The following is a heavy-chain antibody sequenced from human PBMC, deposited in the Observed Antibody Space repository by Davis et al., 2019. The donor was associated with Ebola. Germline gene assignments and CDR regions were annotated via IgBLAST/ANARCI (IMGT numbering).Heavy chain of an antibody. J-gene: IGHJ4*02. D-gene: IGHD5-12*01. CDR2: IDPNDSQT. V-gene: IGHV5-10-1*01. Sequence: GGSLRLSCKGSDNTFTNYWISWVRQMPGKGLEWMGWIDPNDSQTNYSPAFQGHVTFSVDKSISTAYLQWNSLKASDTAMYYCARHHGLSGYTYGYWGQGSLVTVS. CDR3: ARHHGLSGYTYGY. CDR1: DNTFTNYW.